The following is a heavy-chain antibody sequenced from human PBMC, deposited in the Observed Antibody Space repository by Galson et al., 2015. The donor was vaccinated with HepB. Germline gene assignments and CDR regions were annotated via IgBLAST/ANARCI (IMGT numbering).Heavy chain of an antibody. CDR3: ARERGERTTVTTMGRWETYWYFDL. J-gene: IGHJ2*01. CDR1: GGSFSGYY. D-gene: IGHD4-17*01. V-gene: IGHV4-34*01. CDR2: INHSGST. Sequence: TLSLTCAVYGGSFSGYYWSWIRQPPGKGLEWIGEINHSGSTNYNPSLKSRVTISVDTSKNQFSLKLSSVTAADTAVYYCARERGERTTVTTMGRWETYWYFDLWGRGTLVTVSS.